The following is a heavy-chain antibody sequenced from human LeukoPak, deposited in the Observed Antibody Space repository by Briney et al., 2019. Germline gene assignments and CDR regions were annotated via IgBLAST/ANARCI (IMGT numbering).Heavy chain of an antibody. CDR1: GGSNSSDGYY. CDR3: AGSMIVVVRDYYYYGMDV. D-gene: IGHD3-22*01. J-gene: IGHJ6*02. Sequence: PSQTLSLTCTVSGGSNSSDGYYWSWLRQHPGKGLEWLGYFYYSGSTIYNPPLKSRVTISIDTSKNQFSLKLSSVTAADTAVYYCAGSMIVVVRDYYYYGMDVWGQGTTVTVSS. V-gene: IGHV4-61*08. CDR2: FYYSGST.